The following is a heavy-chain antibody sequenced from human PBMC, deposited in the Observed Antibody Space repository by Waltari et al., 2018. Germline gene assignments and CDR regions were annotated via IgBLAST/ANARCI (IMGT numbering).Heavy chain of an antibody. Sequence: EMQLVESGGGLVKPGGSLRLSCAASGFTFSSYSMNWVRQAPGKGLEWVSSISSSSSYIYYADSVKGRFTISRDNAKNSLYLQMNSLRAEDTAVYYCARDGGYYGSGSYHGYWGQGTLVTVSS. CDR3: ARDGGYYGSGSYHGY. CDR2: ISSSSSYI. J-gene: IGHJ4*02. V-gene: IGHV3-21*01. CDR1: GFTFSSYS. D-gene: IGHD3-10*01.